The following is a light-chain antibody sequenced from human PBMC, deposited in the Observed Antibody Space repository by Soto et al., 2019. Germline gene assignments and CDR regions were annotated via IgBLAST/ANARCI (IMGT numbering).Light chain of an antibody. V-gene: IGLV1-51*01. Sequence: QAVVTQPPSVSAAPGQTVTISCSGTNSNIGKNDVFWYQQLPGTAPKLLIYDNDKRPSGTPDRFSGSKSGTSATLGITGLQTGDEADYYCGSREDSLSVVVFGGGTKLTVL. J-gene: IGLJ2*01. CDR1: NSNIGKND. CDR3: GSREDSLSVVV. CDR2: DND.